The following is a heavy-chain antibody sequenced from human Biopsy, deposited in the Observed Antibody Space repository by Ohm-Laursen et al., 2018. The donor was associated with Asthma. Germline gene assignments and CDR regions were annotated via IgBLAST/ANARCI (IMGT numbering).Heavy chain of an antibody. CDR1: RFTYE. CDR2: ISYDGSSI. Sequence: SLRLSCSASRFTYEMHWVRQAPGKGLEWVAVISYDGSSIYYADPVKGRFTISRDNSKNTLYLQMNSLRAEDTAVYYCARAISSSWWAVEYWGQGTLVTVSS. CDR3: ARAISSSWWAVEY. V-gene: IGHV3-30-3*01. D-gene: IGHD6-6*01. J-gene: IGHJ4*02.